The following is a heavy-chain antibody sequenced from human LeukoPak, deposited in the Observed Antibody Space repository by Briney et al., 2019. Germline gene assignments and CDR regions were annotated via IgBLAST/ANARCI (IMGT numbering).Heavy chain of an antibody. J-gene: IGHJ4*02. CDR3: AREGSGYSYGFLGY. D-gene: IGHD5-18*01. Sequence: GGSLRLSCAASGFTFSSYWMSWVRQAPGKGLEWVANIKLDGSEKYYVDSVKGRFTISRDNAKNSLYLQMNSLRAEDTAVYYCAREGSGYSYGFLGYWGQGTLVTVSS. CDR2: IKLDGSEK. CDR1: GFTFSSYW. V-gene: IGHV3-7*01.